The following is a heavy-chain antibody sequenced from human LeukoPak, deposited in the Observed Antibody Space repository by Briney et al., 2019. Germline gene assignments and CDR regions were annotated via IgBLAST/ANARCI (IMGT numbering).Heavy chain of an antibody. CDR1: GASISSSNYY. D-gene: IGHD5-12*01. CDR3: AKSNGYGLIDY. Sequence: PSETLSLTCAVSGASISSSNYYWGWVRQSPGKGLEWIGNTYSSGNTYYNASLKSRVTMYIDTPKNQFSLKLSSVTAADTAMYYCAKSNGYGLIDYWGQGTLVTVSS. CDR2: TYSSGNT. J-gene: IGHJ4*02. V-gene: IGHV4-39*01.